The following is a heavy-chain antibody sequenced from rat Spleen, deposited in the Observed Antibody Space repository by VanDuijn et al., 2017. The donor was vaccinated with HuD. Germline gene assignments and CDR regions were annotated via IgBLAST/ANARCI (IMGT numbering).Heavy chain of an antibody. V-gene: IGHV5-29*01. CDR2: ISYDGSST. J-gene: IGHJ2*01. CDR1: GFTFSNYD. D-gene: IGHD1-12*02. CDR3: AKSRFYYYDGGYYCFNY. Sequence: EVQLVESGGGLVQPGRSLKLSCTASGFTFSNYDMAWVRQVPTKGLEWVATISYDGSSTYHRDSVKGRFTVSRDNAKSTLFLQMDSLRSEDTATYYCAKSRFYYYDGGYYCFNYWGQGVMVTVSS.